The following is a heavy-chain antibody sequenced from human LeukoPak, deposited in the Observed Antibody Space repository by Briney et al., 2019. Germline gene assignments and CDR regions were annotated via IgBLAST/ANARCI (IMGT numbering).Heavy chain of an antibody. V-gene: IGHV3-21*01. CDR3: AREVGGSGSYYKYYYYMDV. CDR2: ISSSSSYI. CDR1: GFTFSSYN. D-gene: IGHD3-10*01. Sequence: PGGSLRLSCAASGFTFSSYNMNWVRQAPGKGLEWVSSISSSSSYIYYADSVKGRFTISRDNAKKSLYLQMHSLRAEDSAVYYCAREVGGSGSYYKYYYYMDVWGQGTLVTVSS. J-gene: IGHJ6*03.